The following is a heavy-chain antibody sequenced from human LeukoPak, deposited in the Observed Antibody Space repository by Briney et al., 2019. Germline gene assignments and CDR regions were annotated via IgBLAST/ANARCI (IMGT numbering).Heavy chain of an antibody. CDR3: AKDVDSTVSPSSYYMDV. D-gene: IGHD4-11*01. Sequence: SGGSLRLSCAASGFTFSTSSMNWVRQAPGKGLEWISYISSGSGTIYYADSVKGRFTISKDNAKNSLSLQMNSLRAEDTAVYYCAKDVDSTVSPSSYYMDVWGKGTTVTVSS. CDR1: GFTFSTSS. V-gene: IGHV3-48*01. J-gene: IGHJ6*03. CDR2: ISSGSGTI.